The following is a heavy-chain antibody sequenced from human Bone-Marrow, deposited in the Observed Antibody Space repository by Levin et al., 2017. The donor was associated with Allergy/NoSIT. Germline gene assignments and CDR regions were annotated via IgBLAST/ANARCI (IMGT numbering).Heavy chain of an antibody. CDR1: GYTFTSYY. CDR2: INPSGGST. CDR3: ARDRIAVAATGGDY. V-gene: IGHV1-46*01. Sequence: ASVKVSCKASGYTFTSYYMHWVRQAPGQGLEWMGIINPSGGSTTYAQKFQGRVTMTRDTSTSTVYMDPSSLRSEDTAVYYCARDRIAVAATGGDYWGQGTLVTVSS. D-gene: IGHD6-13*01. J-gene: IGHJ4*02.